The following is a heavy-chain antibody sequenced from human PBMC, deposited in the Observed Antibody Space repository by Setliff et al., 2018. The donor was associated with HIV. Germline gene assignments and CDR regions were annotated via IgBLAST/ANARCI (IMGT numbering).Heavy chain of an antibody. J-gene: IGHJ6*03. CDR1: GGSISSYY. CDR3: ARSRPRSVDFYMDV. CDR2: IYYSGST. D-gene: IGHD6-19*01. Sequence: LSLTCTVSGGSISSYYWSWIRQPPGKGLEWIGYIYYSGSTNYNPSLKSRVTISVDTSKNQFSLKLSSVTAADTAVYYCARSRPRSVDFYMDVWAKGTTVTVSS. V-gene: IGHV4-59*01.